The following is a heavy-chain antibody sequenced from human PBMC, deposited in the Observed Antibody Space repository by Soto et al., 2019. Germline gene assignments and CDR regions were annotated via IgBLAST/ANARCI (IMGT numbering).Heavy chain of an antibody. CDR2: IYYSGST. CDR1: GGSISSSSYY. V-gene: IGHV4-39*07. Sequence: SETLSLTCTVSGGSISSSSYYWGWIRQPPGKGLEWIGSIYYSGSTYYNPSLKSRVTISVDTSKNQFSLKLSSVTAADTTVYYCARDGDGYSSSWYFDYWGQGTLVTVSS. D-gene: IGHD6-13*01. CDR3: ARDGDGYSSSWYFDY. J-gene: IGHJ4*02.